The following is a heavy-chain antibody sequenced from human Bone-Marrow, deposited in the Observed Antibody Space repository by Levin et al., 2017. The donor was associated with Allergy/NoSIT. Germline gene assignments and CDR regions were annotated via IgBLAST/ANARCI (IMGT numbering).Heavy chain of an antibody. V-gene: IGHV1-46*01. Sequence: GESLKISCKASGYIFTTYYIHWVRQAPGQGLEWMGVINSSGGSTGYAQKFQGRVTMTRDTSTSTVYMELSSLRSEDTAMYYCAKDGGGNSDSLSSWFDPWGQGTLVTVSS. CDR3: AKDGGGNSDSLSSWFDP. CDR2: INSSGGST. D-gene: IGHD4-23*01. J-gene: IGHJ5*02. CDR1: GYIFTTYY.